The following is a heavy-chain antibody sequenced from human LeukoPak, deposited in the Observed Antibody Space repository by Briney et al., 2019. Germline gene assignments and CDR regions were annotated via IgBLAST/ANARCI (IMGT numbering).Heavy chain of an antibody. J-gene: IGHJ3*02. D-gene: IGHD3-9*01. CDR3: ARDGCDWLPLDAFDI. V-gene: IGHV1-18*01. CDR1: GYTFTSYG. CDR2: ISAYNGNT. Sequence: ASVKVSCKASGYTFTSYGISWVRLAPGQGLEWMGWISAYNGNTNYAQKLQGRVTMTTDTSTSTAYMELRSLRSDDTAVYYCARDGCDWLPLDAFDIWGQGTMVTVSS.